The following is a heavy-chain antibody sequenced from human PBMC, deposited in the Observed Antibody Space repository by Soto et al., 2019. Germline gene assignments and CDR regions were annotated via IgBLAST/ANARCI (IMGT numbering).Heavy chain of an antibody. Sequence: PSETLSLTCAVYGGSFSGYYWSWIRQPPGKGLEWIGEINHSGSTNYNPSLKSRVTISVDTSKNQFSLKLSSVTAADTAVYYCARGEDSGSYYGAFDIWGQGTMVT. D-gene: IGHD1-26*01. CDR1: GGSFSGYY. CDR2: INHSGST. V-gene: IGHV4-34*01. CDR3: ARGEDSGSYYGAFDI. J-gene: IGHJ3*02.